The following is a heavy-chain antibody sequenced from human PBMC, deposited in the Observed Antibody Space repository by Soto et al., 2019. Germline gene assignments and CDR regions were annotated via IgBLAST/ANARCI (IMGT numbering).Heavy chain of an antibody. CDR1: GYTFTGYY. V-gene: IGHV1-2*04. CDR3: ARGVIAVAGTYYFDY. J-gene: IGHJ4*02. CDR2: INPNSSGT. D-gene: IGHD6-19*01. Sequence: ASVKVSWKASGYTFTGYYRNWVRQAPGQGLEWMGWINPNSSGTNYAQKFQGWVTMTRDTSISTAYMELSRLRSDDTAVYYCARGVIAVAGTYYFDYWGQGTLVTVSS.